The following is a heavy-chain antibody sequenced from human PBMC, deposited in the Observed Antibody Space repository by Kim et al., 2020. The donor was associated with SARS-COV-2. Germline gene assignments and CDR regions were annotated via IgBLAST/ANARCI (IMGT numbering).Heavy chain of an antibody. J-gene: IGHJ3*02. CDR3: ARADPRYFDWLRVVDAFDI. V-gene: IGHV3-74*01. Sequence: GRFTISRDNAKNTLYLQMNSLRAEDTAVYYCARADPRYFDWLRVVDAFDIWGQGTMVTVSS. D-gene: IGHD3-9*01.